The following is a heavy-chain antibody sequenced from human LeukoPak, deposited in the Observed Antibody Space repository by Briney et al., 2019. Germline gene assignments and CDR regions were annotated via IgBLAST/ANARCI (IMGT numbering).Heavy chain of an antibody. J-gene: IGHJ4*02. CDR1: GGSISSYY. V-gene: IGHV4-59*08. D-gene: IGHD2-2*01. CDR3: ASIGYCSSTSCYGGDY. CDR2: IYYSGST. Sequence: SETLSLTCTVSGGSISSYYWSWIRQPPGKGLEWIGYIYYSGSTNYNPFLKSRVTISVDTSKNQFSLKLSSVTAADTAVYYCASIGYCSSTSCYGGDYWGQGTLVTVSS.